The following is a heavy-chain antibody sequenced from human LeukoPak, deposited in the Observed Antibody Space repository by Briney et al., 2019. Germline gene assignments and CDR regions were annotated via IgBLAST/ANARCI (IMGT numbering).Heavy chain of an antibody. CDR3: ARDTSEGDYAWWFDP. Sequence: ASVKVSCKASGYSFTSHYMHWVRQAPGQGLEWMRLINPRGTATRYAESFQGRLTLTRDLSTSTDYMELSSLRSDDTAVYFCARDTSEGDYAWWFDPWGQGTLVTVAS. D-gene: IGHD3-16*01. CDR2: INPRGTAT. J-gene: IGHJ5*02. CDR1: GYSFTSHY. V-gene: IGHV1-46*01.